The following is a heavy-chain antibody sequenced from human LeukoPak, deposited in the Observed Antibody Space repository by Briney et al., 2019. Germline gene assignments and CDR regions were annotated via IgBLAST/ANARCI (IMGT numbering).Heavy chain of an antibody. J-gene: IGHJ4*02. V-gene: IGHV3-23*01. CDR3: AKDRSMVRGVTFFDY. CDR1: GFTFSSYA. Sequence: QTGGSLRLSCAASGFTFSSYAMSWVRQAPGKGLEWVSAIRGSGDRTHYADSVKGRFTISRDNSKNTLYLQMNSLRAEDTAVYYCAKDRSMVRGVTFFDYWGRGTLVTVSS. CDR2: IRGSGDRT. D-gene: IGHD3-10*01.